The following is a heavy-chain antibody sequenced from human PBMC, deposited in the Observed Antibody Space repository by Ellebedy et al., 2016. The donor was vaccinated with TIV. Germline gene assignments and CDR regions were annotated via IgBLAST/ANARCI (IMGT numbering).Heavy chain of an antibody. CDR3: ARVGASDGKPLDS. J-gene: IGHJ4*02. V-gene: IGHV4-4*02. Sequence: SETLSLXCIVSGAYISSTNWWSWVRQPPGRGLECLGQIYHTGSTTYHPSLRSRVTISVDKSKNQFSLILSSVTAADTAVYYCARVGASDGKPLDSWGQGTLVTVSS. D-gene: IGHD5-24*01. CDR1: GAYISSTNW. CDR2: IYHTGST.